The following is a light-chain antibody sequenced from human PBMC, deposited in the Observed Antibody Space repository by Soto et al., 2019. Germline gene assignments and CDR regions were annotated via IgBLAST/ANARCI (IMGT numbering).Light chain of an antibody. CDR2: DDS. V-gene: IGLV3-21*02. J-gene: IGLJ3*02. CDR3: QVWDSSSDHPEV. Sequence: SYELTQPPSVSVAPGQTARITCGGNNIGSKSVHWYQQKPGQAPVLVVYDDSDRPSGIPERFSGSNSGNTATLTISRVEAGDEADYYCQVWDSSSDHPEVFGVGTKLTVL. CDR1: NIGSKS.